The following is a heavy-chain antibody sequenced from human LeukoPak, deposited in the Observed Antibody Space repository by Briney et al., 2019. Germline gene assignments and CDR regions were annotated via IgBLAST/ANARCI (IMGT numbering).Heavy chain of an antibody. V-gene: IGHV3-30-3*01. CDR1: GFTFSSYA. CDR2: ISYDGSNK. Sequence: PGGSLRLSCAASGFTFSSYAMHWVRQAPGKGLGWVAVISYDGSNKYYADSVKGRFTISRDNSKNTLYLQMNSLRAEDTAVHYCARALSSLYYFDYWGQGTLVTVSS. D-gene: IGHD6-6*01. CDR3: ARALSSLYYFDY. J-gene: IGHJ4*02.